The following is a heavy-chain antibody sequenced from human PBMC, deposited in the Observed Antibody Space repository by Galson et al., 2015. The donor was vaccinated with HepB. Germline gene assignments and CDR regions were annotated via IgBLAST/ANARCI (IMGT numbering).Heavy chain of an antibody. CDR2: ISSSGTT. Sequence: SLRLSCAASGFSVNYNYMTWVRQAPGKGLEWVSVISSSGTTDYADSVKGRFTISRDNAKNTLSLQMNSLRAEDTAVYYCARMYDLLTGGGLYRLFDPWGQGTLVTVSS. CDR3: ARMYDLLTGGGLYRLFDP. D-gene: IGHD3-9*01. CDR1: GFSVNYNY. J-gene: IGHJ5*02. V-gene: IGHV3-66*01.